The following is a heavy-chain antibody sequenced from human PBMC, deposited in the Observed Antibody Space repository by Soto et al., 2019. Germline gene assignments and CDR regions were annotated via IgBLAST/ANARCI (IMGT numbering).Heavy chain of an antibody. CDR2: INIYTGDA. V-gene: IGHV1-2*02. D-gene: IGHD4-17*01. CDR1: GYTFTAYY. J-gene: IGHJ4*02. Sequence: QVQLVQSGAEMKKPGASVKVSCMASGYTFTAYYIHWLRQAPGQGLEWMAWINIYTGDAGLAPKFQGRVTVTRDSSINTVYMDLSGLRSDDTTLYYCARESTTVTPLGNYWGQGTLVTVSS. CDR3: ARESTTVTPLGNY.